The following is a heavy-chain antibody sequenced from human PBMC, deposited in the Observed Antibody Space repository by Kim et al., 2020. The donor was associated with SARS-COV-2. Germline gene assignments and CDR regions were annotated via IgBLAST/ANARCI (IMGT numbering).Heavy chain of an antibody. CDR2: INTIYGNA. Sequence: SVKVSCKTSGGTSSSCAISWVRQAPGQGLEWMGGINTIYGNANYAQKFQDRVTMTTDASTSTAYMELRSLNSDDTAVYYCVRASRRDIRGYYCHDGMVV. V-gene: IGHV1-69*05. D-gene: IGHD3-16*01. CDR1: GGTSSSCA. J-gene: IGHJ6*01. CDR3: VRASRRDIRGYYCHDGMVV.